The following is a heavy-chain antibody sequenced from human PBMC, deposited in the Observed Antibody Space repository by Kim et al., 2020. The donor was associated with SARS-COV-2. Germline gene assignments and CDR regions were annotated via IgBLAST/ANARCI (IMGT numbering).Heavy chain of an antibody. CDR1: GYTFTSYY. J-gene: IGHJ4*02. CDR2: INPSGGST. V-gene: IGHV1-46*01. D-gene: IGHD6-19*01. Sequence: ASVKVSCKASGYTFTSYYMHWVRQAPGQGLEWMGIINPSGGSTSYAQKFQGRVTMTRDTSTSTVYMELSSLRSEDTSVYYCARDRSGWYYFDYWGQGTLVTVSS. CDR3: ARDRSGWYYFDY.